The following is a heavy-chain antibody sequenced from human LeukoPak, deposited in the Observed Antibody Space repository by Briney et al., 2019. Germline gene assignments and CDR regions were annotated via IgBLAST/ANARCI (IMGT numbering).Heavy chain of an antibody. CDR3: AGDLVRGVIIYYYYGMDV. D-gene: IGHD3-10*01. Sequence: ASVKVSCKASGYTFTSYYMHWVRQAPGQGLEWMGRINPNSGGTNYAQKFQGRVTMTRDTSISTAYMELSRLRSDDTAVYYCAGDLVRGVIIYYYYGMDVWGQGTTVTVSS. J-gene: IGHJ6*02. CDR2: INPNSGGT. CDR1: GYTFTSYY. V-gene: IGHV1-2*06.